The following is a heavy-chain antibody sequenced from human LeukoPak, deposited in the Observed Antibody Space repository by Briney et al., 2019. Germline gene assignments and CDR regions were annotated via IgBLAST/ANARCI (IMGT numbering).Heavy chain of an antibody. Sequence: GGSLRLSCSASGFTFSDYFMHWVRQAPGEGLVWVSRLNGDGTTAIYADSVKGRFTISRDNAKNTLYLQMNSLRAEDTAIYYCARRVDATRWFDPWGQGTLVTVSS. D-gene: IGHD2-15*01. J-gene: IGHJ5*02. CDR3: ARRVDATRWFDP. CDR2: LNGDGTTA. V-gene: IGHV3-74*01. CDR1: GFTFSDYF.